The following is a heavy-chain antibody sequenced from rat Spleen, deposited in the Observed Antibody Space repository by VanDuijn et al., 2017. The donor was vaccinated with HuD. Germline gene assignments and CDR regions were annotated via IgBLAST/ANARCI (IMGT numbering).Heavy chain of an antibody. CDR1: GFTFSDYT. CDR3: ASLGYGHTPIWFPY. D-gene: IGHD4-1*01. V-gene: IGHV5-17*01. J-gene: IGHJ3*01. CDR2: NSYDGSST. Sequence: EVQLVESGGGLVQPGRSLKLSCSASGFTFSDYTMAWVRQAPKKGLEWVATNSYDGSSTFYRDSVKGRFTLSRDNAKSTLYLQIDSLRSEDTATYYCASLGYGHTPIWFPYWGQGTLVTVSS.